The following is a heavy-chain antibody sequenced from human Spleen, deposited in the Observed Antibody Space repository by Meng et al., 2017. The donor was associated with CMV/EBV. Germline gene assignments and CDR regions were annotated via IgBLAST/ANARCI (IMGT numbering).Heavy chain of an antibody. CDR1: GGTFTTYV. J-gene: IGHJ5*02. V-gene: IGHV1-69*05. D-gene: IGHD3-3*01. Sequence: KASGGTFTTYVLNWVRQAPGQGLEWMGGIIPIFGTGNYAQNFQGRVTITTDESTSTAYLELSSLRSDDTAVYYCASASYGDYTWLDPWGQGTLVTVSS. CDR3: ASASYGDYTWLDP. CDR2: IIPIFGTG.